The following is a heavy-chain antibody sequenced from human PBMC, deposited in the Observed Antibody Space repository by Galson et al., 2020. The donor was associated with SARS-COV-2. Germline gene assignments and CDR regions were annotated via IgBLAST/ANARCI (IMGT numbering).Heavy chain of an antibody. CDR3: ARESDPDGNDDCCLDF. D-gene: IGHD2-21*01. J-gene: IGHJ4*02. CDR1: GYIFDDFG. V-gene: IGHV1-18*04. CDR2: IKTYNGDT. Sequence: ASVKVSCKASGYIFDDFGISWVRQAPGQGLEWMGWIKTYNGDTNYAQKLQGRVTMTTDAPTSTVYMELRSLNFDDTAVYFCARESDPDGNDDCCLDFWGQWSLVTVSS.